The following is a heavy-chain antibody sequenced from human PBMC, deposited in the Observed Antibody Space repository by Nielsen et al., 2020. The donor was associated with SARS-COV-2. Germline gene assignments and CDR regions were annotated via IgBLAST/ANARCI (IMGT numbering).Heavy chain of an antibody. V-gene: IGHV1-3*01. CDR2: INAGNGNT. J-gene: IGHJ5*02. CDR3: ARDRIVGATFWFDP. Sequence: ASVNVSCKASGYTFTSYAMHWVRQAPGQRLEWMGWINAGNGNTKYSQKFQGRVTITRDTSASTAYMELSSLRSEDTAVYYCARDRIVGATFWFDPWGQGTLVTVSS. CDR1: GYTFTSYA. D-gene: IGHD1-26*01.